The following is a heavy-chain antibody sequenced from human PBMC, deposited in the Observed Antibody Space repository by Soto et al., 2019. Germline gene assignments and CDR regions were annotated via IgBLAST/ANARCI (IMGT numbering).Heavy chain of an antibody. CDR2: IWYDGSQS. CDR3: ARTTDTSMATWFDP. D-gene: IGHD5-18*01. Sequence: QVQLVESGGGVVHPGRSLRLSCAASGFTFRSYAMHWVRQAPGQGLEWVAVIWYDGSQSHYADSVRGRFIITRDDPKNTLYLQMNSLTAEDTGVYSCARTTDTSMATWFDPRGHGTLVVVSP. V-gene: IGHV3-33*01. CDR1: GFTFRSYA. J-gene: IGHJ5*02.